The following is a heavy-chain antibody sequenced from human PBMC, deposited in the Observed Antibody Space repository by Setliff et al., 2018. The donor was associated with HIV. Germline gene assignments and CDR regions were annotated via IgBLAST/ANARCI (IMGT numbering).Heavy chain of an antibody. CDR3: ARQAWHYDRDGYFIDY. J-gene: IGHJ4*02. D-gene: IGHD3-22*01. Sequence: PSETLSLTCSVSGYFISNGYYRGWIRQPPGKGLEWVGTIYQNGNTYYSPSLESRVSVSMDMSRNQFSVKLNSATAADTAVYYCARQAWHYDRDGYFIDYWGQGKLVTVSS. CDR1: GYFISNGYY. CDR2: IYQNGNT. V-gene: IGHV4-38-2*02.